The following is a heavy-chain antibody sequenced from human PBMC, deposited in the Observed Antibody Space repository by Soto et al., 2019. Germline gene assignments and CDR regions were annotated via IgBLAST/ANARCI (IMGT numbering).Heavy chain of an antibody. CDR3: AREAHDFWSGPFDY. CDR1: GFTFSSYW. Sequence: EVQLVESGGGLVQPGGSLRLSCAASGFTFSSYWMHWVRQAPGKGLVWVSRINSDGSSTSYADSVKGRFTISRDNSKNTMYLKVNSLRAEDTAVYYCAREAHDFWSGPFDYWGQGTLVTVSS. V-gene: IGHV3-74*01. J-gene: IGHJ4*02. CDR2: INSDGSST. D-gene: IGHD3-3*01.